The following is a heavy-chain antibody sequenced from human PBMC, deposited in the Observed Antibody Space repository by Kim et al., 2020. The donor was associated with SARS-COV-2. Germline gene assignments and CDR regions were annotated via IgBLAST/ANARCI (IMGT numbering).Heavy chain of an antibody. CDR1: GGSISSGGYY. CDR2: IYYSGST. Sequence: SETLSLTCTVSGGSISSGGYYWSWIRQHPGKGLEWIGYIYYSGSTYYNPSLKSRVTISVDTSKNQFSLKLSSVTAADTAVYYCARRTTVGVGYFDYWGQGTLVTVSS. CDR3: ARRTTVGVGYFDY. V-gene: IGHV4-31*03. D-gene: IGHD4-17*01. J-gene: IGHJ4*02.